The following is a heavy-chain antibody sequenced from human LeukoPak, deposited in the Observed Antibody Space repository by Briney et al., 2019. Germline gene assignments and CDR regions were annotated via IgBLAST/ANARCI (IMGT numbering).Heavy chain of an antibody. Sequence: GGSLRLSCAASGFSFSSHWMIWFRQAPGKGPEWVAHIKRDGSEKYYVDSVKGRFTISRDNAKDSLYLQMNSLRAEDTAVYYCAGDINWLQADSWGPGSLVTVSS. CDR1: GFSFSSHW. D-gene: IGHD5-24*01. V-gene: IGHV3-7*01. CDR3: AGDINWLQADS. CDR2: IKRDGSEK. J-gene: IGHJ4*02.